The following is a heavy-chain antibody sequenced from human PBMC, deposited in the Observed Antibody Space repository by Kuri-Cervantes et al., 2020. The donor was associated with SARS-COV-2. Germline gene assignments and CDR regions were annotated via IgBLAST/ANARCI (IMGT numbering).Heavy chain of an antibody. J-gene: IGHJ4*02. D-gene: IGHD1-1*01. CDR3: ARRRGAITGPGGYFDY. CDR1: GGSFSGYY. CDR2: IYYTGST. V-gene: IGHV4-34*01. Sequence: GSLRLSCAVYGGSFSGYYWSWIRQPPGSGLEFIGNIYYTGSTYYNPSLQSRVTISVDTSKKQFSLKLRSVTAADTAIYYCARRRGAITGPGGYFDYWGQGALVTVSS.